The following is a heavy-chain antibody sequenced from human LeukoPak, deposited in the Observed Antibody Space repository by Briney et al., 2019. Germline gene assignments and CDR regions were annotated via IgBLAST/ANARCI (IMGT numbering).Heavy chain of an antibody. CDR2: IVVGSSNT. D-gene: IGHD4-17*01. J-gene: IGHJ3*02. CDR1: GFTFTSSA. V-gene: IGHV1-58*01. CDR3: AADGRDYGDYVVAFDI. Sequence: TSVKVSCKASGFTFTSSAVQWVRQARGQRLEWIGWIVVGSSNTNYAQKFQERVTITRDMSTSTAYMELSSLRSEDTAVYYCAADGRDYGDYVVAFDIWGQGTMVTVSS.